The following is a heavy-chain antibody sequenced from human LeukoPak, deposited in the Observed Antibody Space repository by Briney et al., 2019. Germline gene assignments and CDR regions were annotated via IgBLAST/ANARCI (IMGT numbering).Heavy chain of an antibody. CDR3: AREYCSSTSCYFTEFDP. V-gene: IGHV3-48*04. CDR1: GFTFSSYS. J-gene: IGHJ5*02. D-gene: IGHD2-2*01. Sequence: GGSLRLSCAASGFTFSSYSMNWVRQAPGKGLEWVSYISSSSSTIYYADSVKGRFTISRDNAKNSLYPQMNSLRAEDTAVYYCAREYCSSTSCYFTEFDPWGQGTLVTVSS. CDR2: ISSSSSTI.